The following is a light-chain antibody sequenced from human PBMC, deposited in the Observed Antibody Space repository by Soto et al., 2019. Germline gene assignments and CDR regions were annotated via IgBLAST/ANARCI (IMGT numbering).Light chain of an antibody. J-gene: IGKJ2*03. Sequence: EIVLTQSPGTLSLSPGETATLSCRASQSLTTRYLAWYQQKPGQAPRLLIYAASTRATGTPARFSGSGSGTDFPLTISSLEAEYFAVYFCQQYASSVVYSFGQGTKLEIK. CDR2: AAS. CDR3: QQYASSVVYS. V-gene: IGKV3-20*01. CDR1: QSLTTRY.